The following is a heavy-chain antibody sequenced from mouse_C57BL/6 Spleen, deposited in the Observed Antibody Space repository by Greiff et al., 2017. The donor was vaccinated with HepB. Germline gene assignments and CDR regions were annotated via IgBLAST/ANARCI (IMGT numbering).Heavy chain of an antibody. D-gene: IGHD1-1*01. CDR3: ARRVVQGYFDV. V-gene: IGHV1-82*01. CDR2: IYPGDGDT. Sequence: VKVVESGPELVKPGASVKISCKASGYAFSSSWMNWVKQRPGKGLEWIGRIYPGDGDTNYNGKFKGKATLTADKSSSTAYMQLSSLTSEDSAVYFCARRVVQGYFDVWGTGTTVTVSS. CDR1: GYAFSSSW. J-gene: IGHJ1*03.